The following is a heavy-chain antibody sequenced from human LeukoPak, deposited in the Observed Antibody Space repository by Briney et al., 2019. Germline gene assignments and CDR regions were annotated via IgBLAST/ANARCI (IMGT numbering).Heavy chain of an antibody. CDR3: AKDQGYSYGSTTNWLDP. V-gene: IGHV3-9*01. J-gene: IGHJ5*02. CDR2: ISWNSGKI. D-gene: IGHD5-18*01. Sequence: GGSLRLSCGATGFTISSYWRHGFRQAPGKGLEWVSVISWNSGKIAYADSVKGRFTISRDNAKNSLYLQMNSLRAEDTALYYCAKDQGYSYGSTTNWLDPWGQGTLVTVSS. CDR1: GFTISSYW.